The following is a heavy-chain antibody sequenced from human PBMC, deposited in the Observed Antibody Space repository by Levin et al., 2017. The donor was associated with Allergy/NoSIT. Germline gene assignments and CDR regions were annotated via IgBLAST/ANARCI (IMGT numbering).Heavy chain of an antibody. CDR1: GFTFSSYG. D-gene: IGHD6-6*01. CDR2: ISYDGSNK. V-gene: IGHV3-30*18. Sequence: GGSLRLSCAASGFTFSSYGMHWVRQAPGKGLEWVAVISYDGSNKYYADSVKGRFTISRDNSKNTLYLQMNSLRAEDTAVYYCAKDGENFEYSRWGYYYDGMDVWGQGTTVTVSS. J-gene: IGHJ6*02. CDR3: AKDGENFEYSRWGYYYDGMDV.